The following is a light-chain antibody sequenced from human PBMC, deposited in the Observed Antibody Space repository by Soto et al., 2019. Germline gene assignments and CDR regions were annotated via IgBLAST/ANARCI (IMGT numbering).Light chain of an antibody. CDR2: SAS. CDR1: QGISSY. CDR3: QRTYNAHRPAS. Sequence: DILLTQSPSSLSASVGDRLTITCRMSQGISSYLNWCRQKPGKVPILLIYSASNLQSGVPSRLSGSGSGTEFTLTISSLQPEDVATYYGQRTYNAHRPASFGQGTKLEIK. J-gene: IGKJ2*01. V-gene: IGKV1-27*01.